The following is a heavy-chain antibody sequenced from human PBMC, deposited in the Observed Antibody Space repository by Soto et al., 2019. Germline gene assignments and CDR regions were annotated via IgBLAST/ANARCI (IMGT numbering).Heavy chain of an antibody. Sequence: ESGGGLVQPGGSLRLSCAASGFTFSSYWMSWVRQAPGKGLEWVANIKQDGSEKYYVDSVKGRFTISRDNAKNSLYLQMNSLRAEDTAVYYCARDKYSYGYQYYYYYGMDVWGQGTTVTVSS. CDR3: ARDKYSYGYQYYYYYGMDV. CDR2: IKQDGSEK. J-gene: IGHJ6*02. V-gene: IGHV3-7*03. D-gene: IGHD5-18*01. CDR1: GFTFSSYW.